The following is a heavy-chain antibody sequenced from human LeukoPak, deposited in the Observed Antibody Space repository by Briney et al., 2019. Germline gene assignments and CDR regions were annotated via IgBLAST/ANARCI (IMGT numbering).Heavy chain of an antibody. J-gene: IGHJ3*02. CDR2: IYYSGST. V-gene: IGHV4-59*12. Sequence: SETLSLTCTVSGGSISSYYWSWIRQPPGKGLEWIGYIYYSGSTNYNPSLKSRVTISVDTSKNQFSLNLSSVTAADTAVYYCARDPQYYYDSSGYPIYAFDIWGQGTMVTISS. CDR3: ARDPQYYYDSSGYPIYAFDI. CDR1: GGSISSYY. D-gene: IGHD3-22*01.